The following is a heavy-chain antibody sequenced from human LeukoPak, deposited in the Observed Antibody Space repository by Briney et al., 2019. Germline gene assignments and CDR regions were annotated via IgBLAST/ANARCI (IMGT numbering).Heavy chain of an antibody. Sequence: GGSLRLSCAASGFTFSSYSMNWVRQAPGKGLEWVSYISKSSDRIYHADSEKGRFTISRDNAKNSLYLQMDSLRAEDTAVYYCARDLLNDEGSSYFFDQWGQGTLVTVSS. CDR1: GFTFSSYS. J-gene: IGHJ4*02. CDR3: ARDLLNDEGSSYFFDQ. D-gene: IGHD2-2*01. V-gene: IGHV3-48*04. CDR2: ISKSSDRI.